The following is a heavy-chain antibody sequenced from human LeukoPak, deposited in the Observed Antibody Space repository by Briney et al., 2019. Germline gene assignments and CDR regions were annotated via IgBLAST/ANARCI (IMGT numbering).Heavy chain of an antibody. V-gene: IGHV4-4*07. CDR3: ARMFSGTYGGIDY. CDR1: GGSISSYY. Sequence: PSETLSLTCTVSGGSISSYYWSWIRKPAGEGLEWIGRVYSTGSTNYNPSLKSRVTMSVDTPKNQFLLKLTSVTAADTGVYYRARMFSGTYGGIDYWGQGTLVTVSP. J-gene: IGHJ4*02. D-gene: IGHD1-26*01. CDR2: VYSTGST.